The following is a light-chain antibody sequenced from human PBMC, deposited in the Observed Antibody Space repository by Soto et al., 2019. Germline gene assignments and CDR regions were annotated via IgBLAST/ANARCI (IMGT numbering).Light chain of an antibody. CDR1: QSVSSSY. CDR2: GAS. CDR3: QQYFSSPYT. V-gene: IGKV3-20*01. J-gene: IGKJ2*01. Sequence: EIVLTQSPGTLSLSPGERATLSCRASQSVSSSYLAWYQQKPGRPPRLLIYGASSRATGIPDSFSGSGSGTDFTLTISRLEPEDLAVYYCQQYFSSPYTFGQGTTLEIK.